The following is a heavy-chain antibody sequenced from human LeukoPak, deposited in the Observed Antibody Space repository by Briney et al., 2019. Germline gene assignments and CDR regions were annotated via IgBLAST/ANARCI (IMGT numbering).Heavy chain of an antibody. CDR3: AREPSDRRFCSAASCAGVFDF. D-gene: IGHD2-15*01. J-gene: IGHJ4*02. Sequence: PSGTLSLTCAVSGDSISNCYWSWIRQPPGKGLEWIGYIHYSGNTNYNPSLKSRVTISLDTSKTQFSLKLTSVTAADTAVYYCAREPSDRRFCSAASCAGVFDFWGQGTLVTVSS. CDR2: IHYSGNT. V-gene: IGHV4-59*01. CDR1: GDSISNCY.